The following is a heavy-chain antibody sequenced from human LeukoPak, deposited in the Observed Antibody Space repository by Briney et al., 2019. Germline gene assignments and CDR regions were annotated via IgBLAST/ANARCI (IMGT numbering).Heavy chain of an antibody. V-gene: IGHV1-18*04. J-gene: IGHJ4*02. Sequence: ASVKVSCKASGYTFTGYYMHWVRQAPGQGLEWMGWISAYNGNTNYAQKLQGRVTMTTDTSTSTAYMELRSLRSDDTAVYYCARDREGATFDYWGQGTLVTVSS. CDR3: ARDREGATFDY. CDR2: ISAYNGNT. CDR1: GYTFTGYY. D-gene: IGHD1-26*01.